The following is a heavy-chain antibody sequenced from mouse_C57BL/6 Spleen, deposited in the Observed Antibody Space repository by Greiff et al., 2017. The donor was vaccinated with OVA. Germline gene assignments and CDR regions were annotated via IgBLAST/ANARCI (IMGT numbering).Heavy chain of an antibody. CDR2: IDPETGGT. Sequence: QVQLQQSGAELVRPGASVTLSCKASGYTFTDYEMHWVKQTPVHGLEWIGAIDPETGGTAYNQKFKGKAKLTADKSSSTAYMELRSLTSVASAVYYFSINSVDGYRSCIAYWGQGTLVTVSA. CDR1: GYTFTDYE. V-gene: IGHV1-15*01. CDR3: SINSVDGYRSCIAY. J-gene: IGHJ3*01. D-gene: IGHD2-3*01.